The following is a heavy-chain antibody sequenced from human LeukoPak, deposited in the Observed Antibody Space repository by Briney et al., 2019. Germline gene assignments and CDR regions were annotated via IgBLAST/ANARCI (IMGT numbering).Heavy chain of an antibody. D-gene: IGHD2-2*01. J-gene: IGHJ6*02. Sequence: SETLSLTCAVSGGSISSSNWWSWVRQPPGKGLEWIGEIYHSGSTNYNPSLKSRVTISVDKSKNQFSLKLSSVTAADTAVYYCARVALGIVPARFPLTESYYGMDVWGQGTTVTVSS. CDR3: ARVALGIVPARFPLTESYYGMDV. V-gene: IGHV4-4*02. CDR2: IYHSGST. CDR1: GGSISSSNW.